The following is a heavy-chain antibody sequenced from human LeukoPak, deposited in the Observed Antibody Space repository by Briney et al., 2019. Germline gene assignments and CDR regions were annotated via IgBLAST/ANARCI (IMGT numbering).Heavy chain of an antibody. CDR1: GGTFSSSA. V-gene: IGHV1-69*05. Sequence: SVKVSCKASGGTFSSSAISWVRQAPGKGLEWMGGVISITPTANYAQKFQGRVTMTMDATTASMELSSLTFDDTAVYYCARGGVSEATLVIWFDTWVQGTLVTVSS. CDR3: ARGGVSEATLVIWFDT. D-gene: IGHD3-22*01. J-gene: IGHJ5*02. CDR2: VISITPTA.